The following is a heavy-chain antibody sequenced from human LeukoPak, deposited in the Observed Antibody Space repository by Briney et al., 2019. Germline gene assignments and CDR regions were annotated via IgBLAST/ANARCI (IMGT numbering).Heavy chain of an antibody. J-gene: IGHJ5*02. V-gene: IGHV1-69*05. Sequence: ASVKVSCKASGGTFSSYAISWVRQAPGQGLEWMGGIIPIFGTANYAQKFLGRVTITTDESTSTAYMELSSLRSEDTAVYYCARDTRQGITMIVVPQGPFDPWGQGTLVTVSS. CDR2: IIPIFGTA. CDR3: ARDTRQGITMIVVPQGPFDP. D-gene: IGHD3-22*01. CDR1: GGTFSSYA.